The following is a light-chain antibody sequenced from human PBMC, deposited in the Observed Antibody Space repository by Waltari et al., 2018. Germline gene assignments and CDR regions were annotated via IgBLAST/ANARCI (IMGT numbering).Light chain of an antibody. Sequence: AIRMTQSPSSLPASTGDRVTITCRASQGISSYLAWYQQKPGKAPKLLIYAASTLQSGVPSRFSGSGSGTDFTLTISCLQSEDFATYYCQQYYSYLETFGQGTKVEIK. J-gene: IGKJ1*01. CDR1: QGISSY. CDR3: QQYYSYLET. CDR2: AAS. V-gene: IGKV1-8*01.